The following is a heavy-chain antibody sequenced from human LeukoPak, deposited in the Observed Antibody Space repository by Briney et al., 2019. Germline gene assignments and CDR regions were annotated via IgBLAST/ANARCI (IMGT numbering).Heavy chain of an antibody. CDR3: ARQAGSYAFYYYDY. J-gene: IGHJ4*02. CDR2: IYYSGST. V-gene: IGHV4-59*01. CDR1: GGSISHYY. D-gene: IGHD2-2*01. Sequence: SETLSLTCTVSGGSISHYYWSWIRQPPGKGLEWIGYIYYSGSTDYNPSLKSRVTISIDTSKKQFSLKLSSVTAADTAVYYCARQAGSYAFYYYDYWGQGTLVTVSS.